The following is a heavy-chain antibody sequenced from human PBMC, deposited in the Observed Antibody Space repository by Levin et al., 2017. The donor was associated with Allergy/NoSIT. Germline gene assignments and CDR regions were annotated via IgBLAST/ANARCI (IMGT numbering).Heavy chain of an antibody. J-gene: IGHJ4*02. CDR2: ISSSSSYT. D-gene: IGHD2-2*01. V-gene: IGHV3-11*05. CDR1: GFTFSDYY. Sequence: GESLKISCAASGFTFSDYYMSWIRQAPGKGLEWVSYISSSSSYTNYADSVKGRFTISRDNAKNSLYLQMNSLRAEDTAVYYCAREGYCSSTSCQPVDYWGQGTLVTVSS. CDR3: AREGYCSSTSCQPVDY.